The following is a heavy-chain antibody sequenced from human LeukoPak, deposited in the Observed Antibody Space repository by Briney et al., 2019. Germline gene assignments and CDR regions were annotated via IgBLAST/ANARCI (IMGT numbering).Heavy chain of an antibody. D-gene: IGHD3-9*01. CDR1: GGSISNGDYY. CDR2: IFYSGST. J-gene: IGHJ4*02. CDR3: ASLTRNFDILTGYGPYYFDF. V-gene: IGHV4-30-4*08. Sequence: SETLSLTCTVSGGSISNGDYYWSWIRQPPGKGLEWVGYIFYSGSTFYNPSLKGRVTISVDTSKIQFSLKLSSVTAADTAIYYCASLTRNFDILTGYGPYYFDFWGQGTLVTVSS.